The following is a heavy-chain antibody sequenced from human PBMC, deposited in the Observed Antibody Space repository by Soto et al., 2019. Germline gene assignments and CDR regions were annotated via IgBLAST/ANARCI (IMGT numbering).Heavy chain of an antibody. CDR2: IIPIFGTA. J-gene: IGHJ1*01. V-gene: IGHV1-69*13. CDR3: ARVAAAGRGYFQH. D-gene: IGHD6-13*01. CDR1: GGTFSSYA. Sequence: SVKVSCKASGGTFSSYAISWXRQAPGQGLEWMGGIIPIFGTANYAQKFQGRVTITADESTSTAYMELSSLRSEDTAVYYCARVAAAGRGYFQHWGQGTLVTVSS.